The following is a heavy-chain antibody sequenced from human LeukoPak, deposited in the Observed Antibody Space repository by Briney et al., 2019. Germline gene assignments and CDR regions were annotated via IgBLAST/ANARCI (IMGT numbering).Heavy chain of an antibody. CDR1: GGSISSSY. V-gene: IGHV4-59*12. CDR3: ARVGWELLREYYFDY. D-gene: IGHD1-26*01. Sequence: SETLSLTCTVSGGSISSSYWSWIRQSPGKGLEWIGSMYYSGSTNFNPSLKSRVTTSVDTSKNQFSLKLTSVTAADTVVYYCARVGWELLREYYFDYWGQGTLVTVSS. J-gene: IGHJ4*02. CDR2: MYYSGST.